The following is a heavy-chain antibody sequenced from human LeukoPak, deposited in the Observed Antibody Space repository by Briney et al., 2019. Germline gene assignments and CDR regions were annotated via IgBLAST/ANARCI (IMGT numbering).Heavy chain of an antibody. J-gene: IGHJ5*02. CDR1: GFTFSSYA. D-gene: IGHD2-2*01. V-gene: IGHV3-30-3*01. CDR2: ISYDGSNK. CDR3: ARDHCSSTSCHPYGGGFDP. Sequence: PGGSLRLSCAASGFTFSSYAMHWVRQAPGKGLEWVAVISYDGSNKYYADSVKGRFTISRDNSKNTLYLQMNSLRAEDTAVYYCARDHCSSTSCHPYGGGFDPWGQGTLVTVSS.